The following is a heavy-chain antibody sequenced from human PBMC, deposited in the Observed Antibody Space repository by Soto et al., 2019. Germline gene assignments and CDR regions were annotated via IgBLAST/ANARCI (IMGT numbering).Heavy chain of an antibody. J-gene: IGHJ4*02. CDR2: IYWDDDK. V-gene: IGHV2-5*02. CDR1: GFSLSTSGVG. D-gene: IGHD3-3*01. Sequence: QITLEESGPTRVKPTQSLALTCTFSGFSLSTSGVGVGWVRQPPGKALEWLALIYWDDDKRYSPSLQSRLTITKDTAKNQVVLIMINMDPGDTATYYCAHSPWTWTKAYFDYWGQGTLVTVSS. CDR3: AHSPWTWTKAYFDY.